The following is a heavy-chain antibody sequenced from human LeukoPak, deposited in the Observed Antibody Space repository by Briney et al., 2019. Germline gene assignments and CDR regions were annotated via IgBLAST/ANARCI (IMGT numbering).Heavy chain of an antibody. CDR2: IIPIFGTA. Sequence: SVKVSCKASGGTFSSYAISWVRQAPGQGLEWMGRIIPIFGTANYAQKFQGRVAITTDESTSTAYMELSSLRSEDTAVYYCAIREYDILTGYYETPIDYWGQGTLVTVFS. J-gene: IGHJ4*02. CDR3: AIREYDILTGYYETPIDY. V-gene: IGHV1-69*05. CDR1: GGTFSSYA. D-gene: IGHD3-9*01.